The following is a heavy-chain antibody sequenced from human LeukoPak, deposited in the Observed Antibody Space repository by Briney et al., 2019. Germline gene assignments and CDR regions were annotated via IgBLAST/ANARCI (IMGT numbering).Heavy chain of an antibody. J-gene: IGHJ4*02. CDR3: AKAIAAAGRPGY. V-gene: IGHV3-23*01. CDR1: GFTYSKYA. CDR2: ISGSGGST. Sequence: GASLTLSCASSGFTYSKYAMSWVRQAPGKGLEWVSAISGSGGSTYYADSVKGRFTISRDNSKNTLYLQMNSLRAEDTAVYYCAKAIAAAGRPGYWGQGTLVTVSS. D-gene: IGHD6-13*01.